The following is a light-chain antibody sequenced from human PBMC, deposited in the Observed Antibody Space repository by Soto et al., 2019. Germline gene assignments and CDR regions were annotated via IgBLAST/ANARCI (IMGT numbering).Light chain of an antibody. Sequence: SYELTQPPSVSVAPGQTARITCGGNNIGSTSVHWYKQSPGQAPVLVVYDDNDRPSGIPERFSGFNPENTATLTITRVEAGDEADYYCQVWNISTDHYVFGTGTKVTVL. CDR1: NIGSTS. CDR3: QVWNISTDHYV. J-gene: IGLJ1*01. CDR2: DDN. V-gene: IGLV3-21*02.